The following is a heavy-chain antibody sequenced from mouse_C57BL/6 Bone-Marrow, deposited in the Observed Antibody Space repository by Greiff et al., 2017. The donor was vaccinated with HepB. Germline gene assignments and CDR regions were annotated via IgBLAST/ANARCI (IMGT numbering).Heavy chain of an antibody. Sequence: DVMLVESGGGLVQPGGSLKLSCAASGFTFSDYYMYWVRQTPEKRLEWVAYISNGGGSTYYPDTVKGRFTISRDNAKNTLYLQMSRLKSEDTAMYYCARRTTVGDGYFDVWGTGTTVTVSS. V-gene: IGHV5-12*01. J-gene: IGHJ1*03. CDR1: GFTFSDYY. CDR2: ISNGGGST. CDR3: ARRTTVGDGYFDV. D-gene: IGHD1-1*01.